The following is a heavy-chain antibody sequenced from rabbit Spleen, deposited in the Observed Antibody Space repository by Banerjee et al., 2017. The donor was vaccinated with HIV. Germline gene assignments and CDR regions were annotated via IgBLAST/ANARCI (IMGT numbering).Heavy chain of an antibody. CDR1: GIDFSRYYD. J-gene: IGHJ3*01. D-gene: IGHD4-1*01. CDR3: ARDLDGVIGWNFGW. CDR2: IDSGSSGFT. Sequence: QQQLEESGGGLVKPGGTLTLTCKASGIDFSRYYDMCWVRQAPGKGLEWIACIDSGSSGFTYFASWAKGRFTISKTSSTTVTLQMTSLTVADMAIYFCARDLDGVIGWNFGWWGQGTLVTVS. V-gene: IGHV1S45*01.